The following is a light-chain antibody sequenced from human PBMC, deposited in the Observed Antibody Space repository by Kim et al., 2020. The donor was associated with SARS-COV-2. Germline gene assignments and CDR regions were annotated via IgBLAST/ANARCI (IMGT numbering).Light chain of an antibody. V-gene: IGLV7-46*01. CDR3: LVSYKGARV. CDR1: NGSVTTSHY. Sequence: QAVVTQEPSLTVSTGGTVTLTCASSNGSVTTSHYPYWFQQRPGQAPRTLIYDATKKHSWTPARFSGSLLGGKAALTLSGAQPEDEADYYCLVSYKGARVFGGGTQLTVL. J-gene: IGLJ2*01. CDR2: DAT.